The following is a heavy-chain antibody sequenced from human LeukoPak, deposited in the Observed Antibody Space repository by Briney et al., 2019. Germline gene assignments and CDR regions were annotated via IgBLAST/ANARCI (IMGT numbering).Heavy chain of an antibody. Sequence: GGSLRLSCAASGFTFSSYSMNWVRQAPGKGLEWVSSISSSSSYIYYADSVKGRFTISRDNAKNSLYLQMNSLRAEDTAVYYCAKDITMIVPELAFDIWGQGTMVTVSS. J-gene: IGHJ3*02. CDR3: AKDITMIVPELAFDI. D-gene: IGHD3-22*01. CDR2: ISSSSSYI. V-gene: IGHV3-21*01. CDR1: GFTFSSYS.